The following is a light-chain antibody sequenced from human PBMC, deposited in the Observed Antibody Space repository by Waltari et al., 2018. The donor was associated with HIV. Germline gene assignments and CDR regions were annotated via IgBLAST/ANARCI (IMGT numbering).Light chain of an antibody. CDR3: QSYDISLSGWV. CDR1: SSNIGAGFD. Sequence: APGQRVTISCTGTSSNIGAGFDVHWYQQLPGTVPKVLIYNNTDRPSGVPDRFSGSKSATSASLAITGLQAEDEANYYCQSYDISLSGWVFGGGTKLTVL. CDR2: NNT. J-gene: IGLJ2*01. V-gene: IGLV1-40*01.